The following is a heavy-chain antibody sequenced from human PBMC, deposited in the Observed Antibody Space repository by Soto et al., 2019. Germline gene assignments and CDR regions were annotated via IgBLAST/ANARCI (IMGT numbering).Heavy chain of an antibody. V-gene: IGHV1-69*06. CDR1: GGTFNNYV. D-gene: IGHD3-22*01. J-gene: IGHJ4*02. CDR2: ILPIFATA. CDR3: ARRVDSTACRGHFDY. Sequence: QVQLVQSGGEVKKPGSSVKVSCKASGGTFNNYVVNWVRQAPGQGLEWMGGILPIFATANYAQKFQGRVTITADKSTSTAYMELTSLRSEDTAVYYLARRVDSTACRGHFDYWGQGTLVTVAS.